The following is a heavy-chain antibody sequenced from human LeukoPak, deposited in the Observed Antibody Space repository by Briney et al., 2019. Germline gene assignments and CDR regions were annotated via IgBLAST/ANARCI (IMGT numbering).Heavy chain of an antibody. CDR1: GYTFTSYY. Sequence: ASVTVSFKASGYTFTSYYMHWVRQAPGQGLEWMGIINPSGGSTSYAQKFQGRVTMTRDTSTSTVYMELSSLRSEDTAVYYCARDRELESQEGGYYYGMDVWGQGTTVTVSS. CDR3: ARDRELESQEGGYYYGMDV. CDR2: INPSGGST. V-gene: IGHV1-46*01. J-gene: IGHJ6*02. D-gene: IGHD1-7*01.